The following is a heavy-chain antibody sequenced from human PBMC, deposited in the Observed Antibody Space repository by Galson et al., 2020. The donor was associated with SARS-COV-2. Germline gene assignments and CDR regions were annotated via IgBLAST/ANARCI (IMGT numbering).Heavy chain of an antibody. V-gene: IGHV3-7*01. CDR2: KKQDGSEQ. J-gene: IGHJ6*02. CDR3: ARDEYCSSTSCYYYGMDV. D-gene: IGHD2-2*01. CDR1: GFTFSSYW. Sequence: GGSLRLSCEASGFTFSSYWMSWVRQAPGKGLERVANKKQDGSEQHYVDSVKGRFTISRDNAKNSLYLQMNSLRAEDTAVYYCARDEYCSSTSCYYYGMDVWGQGTTVTVSS.